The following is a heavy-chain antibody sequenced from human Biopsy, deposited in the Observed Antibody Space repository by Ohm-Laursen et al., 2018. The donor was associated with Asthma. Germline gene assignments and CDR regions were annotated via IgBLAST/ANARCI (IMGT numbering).Heavy chain of an antibody. Sequence: PSQTLSLTCTIPGFSMDTNSYFWGWIRQPPGKGLEWIGGVFYTGITYYNPSLESRVTMSVDTSKSQFFLEVNSVTAPDTAVYYCARLPNNGDYSYWYFDLWGRGTLVTVSS. J-gene: IGHJ2*01. D-gene: IGHD4-17*01. V-gene: IGHV4-39*01. CDR1: GFSMDTNSYF. CDR3: ARLPNNGDYSYWYFDL. CDR2: VFYTGIT.